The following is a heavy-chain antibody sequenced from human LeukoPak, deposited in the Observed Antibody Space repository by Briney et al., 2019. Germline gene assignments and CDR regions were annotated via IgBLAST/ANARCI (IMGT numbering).Heavy chain of an antibody. CDR3: ARWAQQRHFDY. CDR1: GFTFSTYS. V-gene: IGHV3-48*01. Sequence: GGSLRLSCAASGFTFSTYSMNWVRQAPGKGLEWVSYISGGSSIIYYSDSVKGRFTISRDNAKNSLYLQMNSLRAEDTAVYYCARWAQQRHFDYWGQGILVTVSS. CDR2: ISGGSSII. J-gene: IGHJ4*02. D-gene: IGHD6-13*01.